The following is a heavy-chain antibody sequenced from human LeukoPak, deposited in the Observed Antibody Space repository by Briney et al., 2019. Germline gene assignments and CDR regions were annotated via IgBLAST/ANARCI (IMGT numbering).Heavy chain of an antibody. CDR3: ARQPQYYYDSSAYWNY. CDR2: ISGSGGST. V-gene: IGHV3-23*01. Sequence: GGSLRLSCAASGFTFRSYAMNWVRQAPGMGLRWVSAISGSGGSTYYADSVKGRFTISRDNSKNTLYLQMNSLRAEDTAVYYCARQPQYYYDSSAYWNYWGQGTLVTVSS. D-gene: IGHD3-22*01. J-gene: IGHJ4*02. CDR1: GFTFRSYA.